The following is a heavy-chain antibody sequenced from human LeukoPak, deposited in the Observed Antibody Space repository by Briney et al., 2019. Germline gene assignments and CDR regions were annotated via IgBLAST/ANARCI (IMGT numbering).Heavy chain of an antibody. Sequence: GGSLRLSCAASGFTFSSYAMHWVRQAPGKGLEWVAVISYDGSNKYYADSVKGRFTISRDNSKNTLYLQMNSLRPEDTALYYCAKDYPSAVGASPFEYWGQGTLVTVS. J-gene: IGHJ4*02. CDR1: GFTFSSYA. V-gene: IGHV3-30-3*01. CDR3: AKDYPSAVGASPFEY. D-gene: IGHD1-26*01. CDR2: ISYDGSNK.